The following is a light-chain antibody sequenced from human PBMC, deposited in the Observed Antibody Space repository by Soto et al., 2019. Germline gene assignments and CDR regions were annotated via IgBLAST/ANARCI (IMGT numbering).Light chain of an antibody. CDR2: KAS. CDR1: QTISSW. Sequence: DIQMTQSPSTLSGSVGDRVTITCRASQTISSWLAWYQQKPGKAPKLLIYKASTLKSGLPSRFSGSGSGTEFTLTISSLQPDDFATYYCQHYNNYSEALGQETKVELK. V-gene: IGKV1-5*03. CDR3: QHYNNYSEA. J-gene: IGKJ1*01.